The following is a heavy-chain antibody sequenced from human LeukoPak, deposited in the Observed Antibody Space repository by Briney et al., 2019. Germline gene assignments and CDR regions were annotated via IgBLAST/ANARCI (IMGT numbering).Heavy chain of an antibody. V-gene: IGHV4-4*07. D-gene: IGHD6-13*01. CDR1: GASISGYY. CDR3: AGTAERQQMVQGTYFYYYFMDV. CDR2: IYTTGST. Sequence: SETLSLTCSVSGASISGYYWTWIRQPAGRGLEWIGRIYTTGSTKYNPSLKSRVIMSVDASKNQFSLNLNSGTAGDTAVYFCAGTAERQQMVQGTYFYYYFMDVWAKGTTVTISS. J-gene: IGHJ6*03.